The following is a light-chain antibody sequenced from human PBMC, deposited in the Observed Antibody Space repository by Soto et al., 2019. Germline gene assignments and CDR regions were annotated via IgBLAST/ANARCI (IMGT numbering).Light chain of an antibody. CDR2: KAS. CDR3: QQYSSSST. Sequence: DIQMTQSPSTVSASIGVRVIITCRASQSISSWLAWYQQKPGKAPKLLIYKASSLQSGVPARFSGRGSGTQFTLTISSLQPDDFASYYCQQYSSSSTFGQGTKVEMK. V-gene: IGKV1-5*03. J-gene: IGKJ1*01. CDR1: QSISSW.